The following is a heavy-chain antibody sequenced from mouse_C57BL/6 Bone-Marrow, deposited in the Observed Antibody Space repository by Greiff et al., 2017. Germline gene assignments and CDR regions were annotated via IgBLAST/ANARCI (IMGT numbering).Heavy chain of an antibody. CDR1: GYTFTSYW. CDR3: ARLWLRYY. CDR2: IYPGSGST. Sequence: QLQEPGAELVKPGASVKMFCKASGYTFTSYWITWVKQRPGQGLEWVGDIYPGSGSTNFNEKFKSKATLTVDTSSSTAYMQRSSLASEDSAVYYCARLWLRYYWGQGTTLTVSS. J-gene: IGHJ2*01. D-gene: IGHD1-1*01. V-gene: IGHV1-55*01.